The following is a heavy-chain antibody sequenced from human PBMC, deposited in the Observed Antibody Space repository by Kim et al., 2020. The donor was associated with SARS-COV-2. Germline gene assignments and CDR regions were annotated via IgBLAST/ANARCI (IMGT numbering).Heavy chain of an antibody. Sequence: SETLSLTCTVSGGSISSSSYYWGWIRQPPGKGLEWIGSIYYSGSTYYNPSLKSRVTISVDTSKNQFSLKLSSVTAADTAVYYCARHLVYYDSSVYYPPFLDDWGQGTLVTVSS. CDR3: ARHLVYYDSSVYYPPFLDD. CDR1: GGSISSSSYY. D-gene: IGHD3-22*01. J-gene: IGHJ4*02. CDR2: IYYSGST. V-gene: IGHV4-39*01.